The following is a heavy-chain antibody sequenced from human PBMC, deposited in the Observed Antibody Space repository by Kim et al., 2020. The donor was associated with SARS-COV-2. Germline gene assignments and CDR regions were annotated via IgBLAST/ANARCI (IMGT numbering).Heavy chain of an antibody. V-gene: IGHV3-23*01. J-gene: IGHJ4*02. Sequence: GGSLRLSCAASGFTFSSYAMSWVRQAPGKGLEWVSTISTGGDVTNYGDSVRGRFTISRDSSKNTVYLQMNSLRAEDTAVYYFARGGRIQICEHGGQGTL. CDR3: ARGGRIQICEH. CDR1: GFTFSSYA. D-gene: IGHD5-18*01. CDR2: ISTGGDVT.